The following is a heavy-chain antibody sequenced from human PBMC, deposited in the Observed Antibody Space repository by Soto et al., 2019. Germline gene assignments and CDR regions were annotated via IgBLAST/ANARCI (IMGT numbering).Heavy chain of an antibody. V-gene: IGHV1-2*02. CDR1: GYTFTGLY. Sequence: ASVKVSCKASGYTFTGLYIHWVRLAPGQGLEWMGWINPNSGGTNYAEKFQGRVTMTSDTSISTAHMELSSLRSEDTAVYYCARRAETNGWNGFGADKYYFDFWGQGTLVTVSS. J-gene: IGHJ4*02. D-gene: IGHD1-1*01. CDR2: INPNSGGT. CDR3: ARRAETNGWNGFGADKYYFDF.